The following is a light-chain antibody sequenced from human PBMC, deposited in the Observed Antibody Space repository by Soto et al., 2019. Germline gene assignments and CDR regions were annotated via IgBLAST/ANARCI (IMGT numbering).Light chain of an antibody. J-gene: IGKJ1*01. CDR3: PEYASSPQT. V-gene: IGKV3-20*01. CDR1: QSVSSNY. Sequence: IVLTQSPGTLSLTTGDRATLSCRASQSVSSNYLACYQQRAGQAPRLLIYDASSRATGITDRFSGSGSGTDFTLTITRLEPEDFAVYYCPEYASSPQTFGQRTKVDIK. CDR2: DAS.